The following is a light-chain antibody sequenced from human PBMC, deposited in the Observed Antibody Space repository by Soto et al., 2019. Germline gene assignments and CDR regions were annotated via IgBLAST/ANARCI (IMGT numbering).Light chain of an antibody. Sequence: EIVLTQSPGTLSLSPGERATLSCRASQSVTSSYLAWYQQKPGQAPRLLIYGASSRATGIPDRFSGSGSGTDFTLTISRLESEDFAVYYGQQYGSTPLWTFGQGTKVEVK. J-gene: IGKJ1*01. V-gene: IGKV3-20*01. CDR2: GAS. CDR3: QQYGSTPLWT. CDR1: QSVTSSY.